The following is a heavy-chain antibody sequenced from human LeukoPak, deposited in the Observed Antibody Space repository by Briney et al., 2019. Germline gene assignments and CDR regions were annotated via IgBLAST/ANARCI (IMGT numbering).Heavy chain of an antibody. CDR2: IYYSGST. Sequence: SETLSLTCTVSGGSISSYYWSWIRQPPGKGLEWIGYIYYSGSTNYNPSLKSRVTISVDTSKNQFSLKLSSVTAADTAVYYCARQYTMVRGLDYWGQGTLVTVSS. V-gene: IGHV4-59*08. J-gene: IGHJ4*02. CDR3: ARQYTMVRGLDY. CDR1: GGSISSYY. D-gene: IGHD3-10*01.